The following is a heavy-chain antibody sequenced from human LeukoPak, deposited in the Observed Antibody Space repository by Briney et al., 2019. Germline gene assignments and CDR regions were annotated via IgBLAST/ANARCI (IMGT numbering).Heavy chain of an antibody. CDR3: AREGSAMAVDY. D-gene: IGHD5-18*01. V-gene: IGHV1-69*04. CDR2: IILILGIA. J-gene: IGHJ4*02. CDR1: GGTFSSYA. Sequence: GASVKVSCKASGGTFSSYAISWVRQAPGQGLEWMGRIILILGIANYAQKFQGRVTITADKSTSTAYMELSSLRSEDTAVYYCAREGSAMAVDYWGQGTLVTVSS.